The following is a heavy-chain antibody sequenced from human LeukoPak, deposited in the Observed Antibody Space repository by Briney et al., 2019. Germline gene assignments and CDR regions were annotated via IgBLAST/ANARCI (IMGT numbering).Heavy chain of an antibody. CDR2: INHSGSA. J-gene: IGHJ3*02. CDR3: ARGLAFDI. Sequence: PSQTLSLTCTVSGGSISSGGYYWSWIRQPPGKGPEWIGEINHSGSANYNPSLKSRVTISVDTSKNQFSLKLSSVTAADTAVYYCARGLAFDIWGQGTMVTVSS. CDR1: GGSISSGGYY. V-gene: IGHV4-30-2*01.